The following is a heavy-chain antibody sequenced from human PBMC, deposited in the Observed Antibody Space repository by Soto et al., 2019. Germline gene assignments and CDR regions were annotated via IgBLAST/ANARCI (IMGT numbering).Heavy chain of an antibody. J-gene: IGHJ4*02. CDR2: ISYDGTKT. Sequence: QVQLVESGGGVVQPWRSLRVSCAASGFTFSIYAMQWVRQAPGTGLEWLAVISYDGTKTYYADSGKGRFTSSRDNSKTTVYLQLNSLRDEDTAVYYFAKDLGPSSQWFIDPFDYWCPGTLVTVSP. D-gene: IGHD3-22*01. CDR1: GFTFSIYA. CDR3: AKDLGPSSQWFIDPFDY. V-gene: IGHV3-30*18.